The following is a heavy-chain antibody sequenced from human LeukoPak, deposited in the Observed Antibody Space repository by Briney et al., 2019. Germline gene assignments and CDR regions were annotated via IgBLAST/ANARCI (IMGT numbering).Heavy chain of an antibody. CDR3: ARQSVSCTTNGCLPFGY. CDR2: IYHNGRT. V-gene: IGHV4-38-2*01. D-gene: IGHD2-8*01. J-gene: IGHJ4*02. CDR1: GYSISSGYD. Sequence: SETLSLTXAVSGYSISSGYDWGWIRQPPGKGLEYIGSIYHNGRTYYNPSLKSRVTISVDTSRNQFFLKLSSVTAADTAVYYCARQSVSCTTNGCLPFGYWGQGTLVTVSS.